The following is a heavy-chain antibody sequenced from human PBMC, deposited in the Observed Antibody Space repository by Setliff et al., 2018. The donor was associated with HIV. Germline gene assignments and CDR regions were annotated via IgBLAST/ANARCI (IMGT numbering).Heavy chain of an antibody. Sequence: TLSLTCTVPGDSISSGSSYWSWIRQPAGKGLEWIGHIFTTGSTKYNPSLRSRAAISLDTSTNSFSLQLHSLTAGDTAEYFCARAGMAVISSAFHVWGQGSWVTVSS. CDR1: GDSISSGSSY. V-gene: IGHV4-61*09. J-gene: IGHJ6*02. CDR2: IFTTGST. CDR3: ARAGMAVISSAFHV. D-gene: IGHD6-19*01.